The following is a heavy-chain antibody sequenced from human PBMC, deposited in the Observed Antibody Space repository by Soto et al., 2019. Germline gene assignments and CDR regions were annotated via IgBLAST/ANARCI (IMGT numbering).Heavy chain of an antibody. D-gene: IGHD3-10*01. CDR1: GGSFSGYY. J-gene: IGHJ6*02. CDR3: ARGREMVWFGEETFGVDV. V-gene: IGHV4-34*02. Sequence: QVQLQQWGAGLLKPSATLSLTCAVHGGSFSGYYWTWIRQAPGKGLEWVGEATHSGGTNYSPSLRSRVTISVDTSRKQCSLRLSSVTAADTATYYCARGREMVWFGEETFGVDVWGQGTTVTVSS. CDR2: ATHSGGT.